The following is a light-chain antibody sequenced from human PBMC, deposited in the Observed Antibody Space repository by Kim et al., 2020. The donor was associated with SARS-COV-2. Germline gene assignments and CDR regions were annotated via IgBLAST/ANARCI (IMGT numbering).Light chain of an antibody. V-gene: IGLV3-1*01. Sequence: SSELTQPPSVSVSPGQTASIPCSGDKLGEKYTCWYQQKPGQTPVLVIYQDNKRPSGIPERFSGSNSGNTATLTISGTQAMDEADYYCQAWDSSTAIFGGG. J-gene: IGLJ2*01. CDR3: QAWDSSTAI. CDR2: QDN. CDR1: KLGEKY.